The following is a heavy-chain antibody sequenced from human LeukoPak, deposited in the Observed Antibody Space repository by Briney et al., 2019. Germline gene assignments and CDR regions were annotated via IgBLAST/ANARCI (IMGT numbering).Heavy chain of an antibody. Sequence: SQTLSLTCTVSGGSISSGDYYWSWIRQPPGKGLEWIGYIYYSGSNYYNPSLKSRVTISVDTSKNQFSLKLSSVTAADMAVYYCARGSRVYYDFWSGYLDWFDPWGQGTLVTVSS. CDR2: IYYSGSN. CDR1: GGSISSGDYY. V-gene: IGHV4-30-4*08. J-gene: IGHJ5*02. D-gene: IGHD3-3*01. CDR3: ARGSRVYYDFWSGYLDWFDP.